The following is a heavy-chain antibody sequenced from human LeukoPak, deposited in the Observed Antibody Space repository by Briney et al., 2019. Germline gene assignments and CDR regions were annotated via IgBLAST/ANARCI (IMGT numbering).Heavy chain of an antibody. V-gene: IGHV4-61*02. D-gene: IGHD2-2*01. J-gene: IGHJ2*01. Sequence: SETLSLTCTVSGGSISSGSYYWSWIRQPAGKGLEWIGRIYTSGSTNYNPSLKSRVTISVDKSKNQFSLKLSSVTAADTAVYYCASRPLVPAAQGYFDLWGRGTLVTVSS. CDR3: ASRPLVPAAQGYFDL. CDR1: GGSISSGSYY. CDR2: IYTSGST.